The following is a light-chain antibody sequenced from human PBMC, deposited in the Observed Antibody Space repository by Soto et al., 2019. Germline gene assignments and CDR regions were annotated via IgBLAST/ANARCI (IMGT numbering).Light chain of an antibody. Sequence: DIVMTQSPDSLAVSLGERATINCKSSQSVLYSSTNKNYLSWYQQKPGQPPKLLIYWASTRESGVPDRFSGSGSGTDSTLTISSLQAEDVAVYYCQQYYSTPLTFGGGTRWIS. CDR1: QSVLYSSTNKNY. CDR3: QQYYSTPLT. CDR2: WAS. V-gene: IGKV4-1*01. J-gene: IGKJ4*01.